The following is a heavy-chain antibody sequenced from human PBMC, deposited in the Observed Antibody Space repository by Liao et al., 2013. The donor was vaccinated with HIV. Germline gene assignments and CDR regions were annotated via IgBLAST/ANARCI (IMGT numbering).Heavy chain of an antibody. V-gene: IGHV4-61*02. Sequence: QVQLQESGPGLVKPSQTLSLTCTVSGGSISSGSYYWSWIRQPAGKGLEWIGRIYTSGSTNYNPSLKSRVTISVDTSKNQFSLKLSSVTAADTAVYYCAREEESSRDFWSGYYTGTFDYWGQGTWSPS. CDR3: AREEESSRDFWSGYYTGTFDY. D-gene: IGHD3-3*01. CDR1: GGSISSGSYY. CDR2: IYTSGST. J-gene: IGHJ4*02.